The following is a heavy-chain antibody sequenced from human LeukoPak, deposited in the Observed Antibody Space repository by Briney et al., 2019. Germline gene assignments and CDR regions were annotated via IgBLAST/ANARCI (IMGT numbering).Heavy chain of an antibody. CDR2: IYTSGST. D-gene: IGHD6-6*01. Sequence: PSQTLSLXCTVSGGSISSGSYYWSWIRQPAGKGLEWIGRIYTSGSTNYNPSLKSRVTISVDTSKNQFSLKLSSVTAADTAVYYCARERGPYSSSSGEDYWGQGTLVTVSS. CDR3: ARERGPYSSSSGEDY. V-gene: IGHV4-61*02. CDR1: GGSISSGSYY. J-gene: IGHJ4*02.